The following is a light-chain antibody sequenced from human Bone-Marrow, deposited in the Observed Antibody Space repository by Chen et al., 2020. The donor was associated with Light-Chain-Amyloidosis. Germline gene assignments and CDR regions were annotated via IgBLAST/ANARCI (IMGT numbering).Light chain of an antibody. V-gene: IGLV3-25*03. CDR3: QSADSSGPYEVI. CDR1: DLPTKY. Sequence: SSELTQPPSVSVSPGQPARRTCSGDDLPTKYAYWYQQKPGQAPVLVIHRDTERPSGISERFSGSSSGTTATLTISGGQAEDEADYHCQSADSSGPYEVIFGGGTKLTVL. J-gene: IGLJ2*01. CDR2: RDT.